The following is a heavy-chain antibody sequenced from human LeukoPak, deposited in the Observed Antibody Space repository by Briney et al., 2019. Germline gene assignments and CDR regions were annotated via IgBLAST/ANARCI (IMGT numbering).Heavy chain of an antibody. CDR2: INPSGGST. CDR1: EYIFTTDY. J-gene: IGHJ6*02. D-gene: IGHD3-3*01. CDR3: AREGFPPKISDFWSGLGPYYYYGMDV. Sequence: ASVTVSCKASEYIFTTDYMHWVRQAPGQGLEWMGIINPSGGSTSYTQKFQGRVTMTRDTSTSTVYMELSSLRSEDTAVYYCAREGFPPKISDFWSGLGPYYYYGMDVWGQGTTVTVSS. V-gene: IGHV1-46*01.